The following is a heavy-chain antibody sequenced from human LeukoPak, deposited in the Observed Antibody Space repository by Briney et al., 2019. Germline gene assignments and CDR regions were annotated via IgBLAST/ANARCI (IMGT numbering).Heavy chain of an antibody. CDR3: ARVVAGGTELYMDV. CDR2: ISSSSSYI. J-gene: IGHJ6*03. Sequence: PGGSLKLSCAASGFTFSSYSMNWVRQAPGKGLEWVSSISSSSSYIYYADSVKGRFTISRDNDKNSLYLQMNSLRAEDTAVYYCARVVAGGTELYMDVWGKGTTVTVSS. CDR1: GFTFSSYS. V-gene: IGHV3-21*01. D-gene: IGHD2-8*02.